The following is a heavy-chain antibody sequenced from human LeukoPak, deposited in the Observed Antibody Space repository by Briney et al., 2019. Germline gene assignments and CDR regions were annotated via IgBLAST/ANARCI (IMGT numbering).Heavy chain of an antibody. V-gene: IGHV3-23*01. CDR1: GFTFSSYA. J-gene: IGHJ4*02. CDR3: ARDRQRSPMGVMDY. CDR2: ISGSGAST. Sequence: SGRSLRLSCAASGFTFSSYAISWVRQAPGKGLEWVSSISGSGASTSYSGSVKGRFTISRDNSKNTLYLQMDSLRAEDTALYYCARDRQRSPMGVMDYWGQGTLVTVSS. D-gene: IGHD2-8*01.